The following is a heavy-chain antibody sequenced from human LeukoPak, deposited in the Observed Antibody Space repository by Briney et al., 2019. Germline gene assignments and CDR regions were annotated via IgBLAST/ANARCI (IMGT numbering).Heavy chain of an antibody. CDR3: ARDASSGWFLDAFDI. CDR2: INPNSGGT. D-gene: IGHD6-19*01. Sequence: GASVTVSCKASGYTFTVYYMHWVRQAPGQGLEWMGWINPNSGGTNYAQKFQGRVTITRDTSISTAYMELSRLRSDDTAVYYCARDASSGWFLDAFDIWGQGTMVTVSS. CDR1: GYTFTVYY. V-gene: IGHV1-2*02. J-gene: IGHJ3*02.